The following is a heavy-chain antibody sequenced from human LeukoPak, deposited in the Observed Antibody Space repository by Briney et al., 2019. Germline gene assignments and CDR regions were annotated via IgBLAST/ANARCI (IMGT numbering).Heavy chain of an antibody. CDR3: ARLSGNYRFDY. D-gene: IGHD1-26*01. CDR1: GFIFSAYY. V-gene: IGHV3-11*03. Sequence: PGGSLRLSCAASGFIFSAYYMSWLRQAPGKGPEWVSYISPTYTNYADSVKGRFTVSRDDAKNSLSLQMNSLRADDTAIYYCARLSGNYRFDYWGQGTLVTVSS. J-gene: IGHJ4*02. CDR2: ISPTYT.